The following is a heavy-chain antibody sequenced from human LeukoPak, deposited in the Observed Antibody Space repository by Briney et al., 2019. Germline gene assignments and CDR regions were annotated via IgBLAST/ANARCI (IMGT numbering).Heavy chain of an antibody. CDR2: INPNSGST. V-gene: IGHV1-46*01. CDR3: ARGLSFGNFDY. J-gene: IGHJ4*02. Sequence: ASVKVSCTASGYTFASYYMHWVRQAPGQGLEWMGIINPNSGSTTYAQKFQGRVTMTRDTSTTTVNMELSSLRSEDTAVYHCARGLSFGNFDYWGQGTLVTVAS. D-gene: IGHD3-10*01. CDR1: GYTFASYY.